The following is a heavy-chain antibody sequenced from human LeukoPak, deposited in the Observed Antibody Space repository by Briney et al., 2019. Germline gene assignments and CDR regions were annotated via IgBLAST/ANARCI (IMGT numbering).Heavy chain of an antibody. D-gene: IGHD1-26*01. Sequence: PSGTLSLTCGVSGGSIISSHWWNWLRQPPGKGLEWIGEIHHSGSTNYNSSLKSRVTISVDKSKNQFSLRLSSMTAADTAVYYCAREFVQGSSLPYFDSWGQGALVTVSS. CDR2: IHHSGST. CDR3: AREFVQGSSLPYFDS. J-gene: IGHJ4*02. CDR1: GGSIISSHW. V-gene: IGHV4-4*02.